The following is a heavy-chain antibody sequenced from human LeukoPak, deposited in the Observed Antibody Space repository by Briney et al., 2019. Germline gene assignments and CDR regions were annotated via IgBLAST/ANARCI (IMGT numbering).Heavy chain of an antibody. Sequence: SETLSLTCTVSGYSISSGYYWGWIRPPPGKGLEWIGSIYHSGSTYYNPHLKSRVTISVDTSKNQLSLKLSSVTAADTAVYYCAEGAYCGGDCYYDWFDPWGQGTLVTVSS. V-gene: IGHV4-38-2*02. D-gene: IGHD2-21*01. J-gene: IGHJ5*02. CDR2: IYHSGST. CDR3: AEGAYCGGDCYYDWFDP. CDR1: GYSISSGYY.